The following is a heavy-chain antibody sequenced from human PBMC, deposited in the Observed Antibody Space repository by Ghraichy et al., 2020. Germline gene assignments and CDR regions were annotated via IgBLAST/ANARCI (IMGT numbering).Heavy chain of an antibody. CDR1: GGSISSSSYY. D-gene: IGHD3-10*01. Sequence: SETLSLTCTVSGGSISSSSYYWGWIRQPPGKGLEWIGSIYYSGSTYYNPSLKSRVTISVDTSKNQFSLKLSSVTAADTAVYYCATLLHHYGSGSYSSSPLKRYYFDYWGQGTLVTVSS. CDR3: ATLLHHYGSGSYSSSPLKRYYFDY. J-gene: IGHJ4*02. CDR2: IYYSGST. V-gene: IGHV4-39*01.